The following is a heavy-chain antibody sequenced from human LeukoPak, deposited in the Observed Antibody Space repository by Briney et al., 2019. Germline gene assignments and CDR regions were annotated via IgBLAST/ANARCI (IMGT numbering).Heavy chain of an antibody. CDR3: AKHRGYSYGYGMDV. CDR1: GFTFSNYA. V-gene: IGHV3-23*01. D-gene: IGHD5-18*01. J-gene: IGHJ6*02. Sequence: PGGSLRLSCAASGFTFSNYAMSWVRQAPGKGLEWVSGISYSGGSTYHADSVKGRFTISRDNSKNTLYLQMSSLRAEDTAVYYCAKHRGYSYGYGMDVWGQGTTVTVSS. CDR2: ISYSGGST.